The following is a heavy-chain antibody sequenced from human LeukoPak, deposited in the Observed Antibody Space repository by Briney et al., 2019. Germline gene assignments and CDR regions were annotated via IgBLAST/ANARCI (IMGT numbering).Heavy chain of an antibody. V-gene: IGHV3-74*01. CDR1: GFTFSSSW. D-gene: IGHD1-26*01. CDR3: ARAVGGSSDY. J-gene: IGHJ4*02. CDR2: INSDGSTT. Sequence: GGSLRLSCAASGFTFSSSWMHWVRQAPGKGLVWVSRINSDGSTTTYADSVKGRFTISRDSAKNTLYLQMNSLRADDTAVYYCARAVGGSSDYWGQGTLVTVSS.